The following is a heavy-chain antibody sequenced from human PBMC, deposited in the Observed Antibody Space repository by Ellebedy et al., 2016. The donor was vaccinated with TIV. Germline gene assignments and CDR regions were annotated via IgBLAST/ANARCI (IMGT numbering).Heavy chain of an antibody. CDR1: GFTLSDYD. Sequence: GGSLRLXXAASGFTLSDYDMHWVRQVTGRRLEWVSAITSSGGTYYSDSVEGRLTISRDTAKNTVYLQMNSLRVGDTAMFYCTRELGTPGTWHFDLWGRGTLVTVSS. V-gene: IGHV3-13*01. D-gene: IGHD1-1*01. CDR3: TRELGTPGTWHFDL. CDR2: ITSSGGT. J-gene: IGHJ2*01.